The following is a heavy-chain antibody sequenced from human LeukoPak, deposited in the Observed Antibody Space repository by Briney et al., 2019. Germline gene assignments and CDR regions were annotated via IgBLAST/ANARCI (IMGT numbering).Heavy chain of an antibody. J-gene: IGHJ3*02. CDR3: ARVASSVRDDAFDI. D-gene: IGHD6-19*01. V-gene: IGHV4-61*02. CDR2: IYTSGST. Sequence: SETLSLTCTVSGGSISSGSYYWSWIRQPAGKGLEWIGRIYTSGSTNYNPSLKSRVTISVDTSKNQFSLKLSSVTAADTAVYYCARVASSVRDDAFDIWGQGTMVTVSS. CDR1: GGSISSGSYY.